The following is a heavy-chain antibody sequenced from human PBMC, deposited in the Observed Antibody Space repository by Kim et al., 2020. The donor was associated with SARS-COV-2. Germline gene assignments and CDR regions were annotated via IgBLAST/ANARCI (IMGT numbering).Heavy chain of an antibody. D-gene: IGHD3-10*01. V-gene: IGHV4-34*01. Sequence: SETLSLTCAVYGGSFSGYYWSWIRQPPGKGLEWIGEINHSGRTNYNPSLKSRVTISVDTSKNQFSRKLTSVTAADAALYFCARRLSNTSGWGSHYCDLWG. CDR2: INHSGRT. J-gene: IGHJ2*01. CDR3: ARRLSNTSGWGSHYCDL. CDR1: GGSFSGYY.